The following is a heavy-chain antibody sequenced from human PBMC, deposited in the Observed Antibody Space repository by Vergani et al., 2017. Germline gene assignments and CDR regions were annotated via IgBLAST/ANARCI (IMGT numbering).Heavy chain of an antibody. D-gene: IGHD4-11*01. CDR3: ARVNTETNGHLYYYYYMDV. CDR1: GGSFTSYH. Sequence: QVQLQQWGGGLLKPSETLSLTCVVNGGSFTSYHWTRIRQSPGEGLEWVGDIDHTGRPDYNPSLKSRLTMSVVKSRNQFSLTLNSVTATDTAIYFCARVNTETNGHLYYYYYMDVWGQGTAVTVS. CDR2: IDHTGRP. J-gene: IGHJ6*03. V-gene: IGHV4-34*01.